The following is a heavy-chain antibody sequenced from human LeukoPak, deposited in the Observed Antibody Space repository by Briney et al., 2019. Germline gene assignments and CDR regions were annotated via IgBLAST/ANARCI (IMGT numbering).Heavy chain of an antibody. Sequence: GASVKVSCKASGYTFTSYYMHWVRQAPGQGLEWMGIINPSGGSTSYAQKFQGRVTMTRAPSMSTVYMELSSLRSEATAVYYCARSIITGTLPGFGYWGQGTLVTVSS. CDR1: GYTFTSYY. J-gene: IGHJ4*02. CDR2: INPSGGST. V-gene: IGHV1-46*01. D-gene: IGHD1-7*01. CDR3: ARSIITGTLPGFGY.